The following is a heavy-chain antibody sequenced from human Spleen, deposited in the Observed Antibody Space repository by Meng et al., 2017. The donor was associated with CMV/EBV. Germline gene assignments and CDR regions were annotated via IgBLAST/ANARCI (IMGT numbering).Heavy chain of an antibody. CDR2: IFSNDEK. V-gene: IGHV2-26*01. CDR1: GFSLSNARMG. J-gene: IGHJ5*02. CDR3: ARTSRITIFGVVIIWFDP. D-gene: IGHD3-3*01. Sequence: SGPTLVKPTQPLTLTCTVSGFSLSNARMGVSWIRQPPGKALEWLAHIFSNDEKSYSTSLKSRLTISKDTSKSQVVLTMTNMDPVDTATYYCARTSRITIFGVVIIWFDPWGQGTLVTVSS.